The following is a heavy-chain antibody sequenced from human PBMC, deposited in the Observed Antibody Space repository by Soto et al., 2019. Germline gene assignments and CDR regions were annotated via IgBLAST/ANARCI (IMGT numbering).Heavy chain of an antibody. Sequence: GALRLSSTAAGLTGSTGWLQWVRPAPGKGMMWISRILNDGTTTNYADSVKGRFTVSRDNAKKTMSLQMNNLRAEDTAVYYCATWRGGYTYGLDHWGQGT. CDR2: ILNDGTTT. J-gene: IGHJ4*02. CDR3: ATWRGGYTYGLDH. D-gene: IGHD5-18*01. CDR1: GLTGSTGW. V-gene: IGHV3-74*01.